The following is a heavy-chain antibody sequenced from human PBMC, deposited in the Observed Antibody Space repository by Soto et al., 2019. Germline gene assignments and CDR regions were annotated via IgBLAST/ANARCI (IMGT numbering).Heavy chain of an antibody. CDR1: GGSIRSGGYY. CDR3: AGGERGNWFLMDY. J-gene: IGHJ4*02. V-gene: IGHV4-31*03. D-gene: IGHD3-9*01. Sequence: SETLSLTCTVSGGSIRSGGYYWSWIRQHPGKGLEWIGYIFDSGITYYNPSLKSRVTISVDTSKNQFSLKVRSVTAADTAVYYCAGGERGNWFLMDYWGQGTRGTVSS. CDR2: IFDSGIT.